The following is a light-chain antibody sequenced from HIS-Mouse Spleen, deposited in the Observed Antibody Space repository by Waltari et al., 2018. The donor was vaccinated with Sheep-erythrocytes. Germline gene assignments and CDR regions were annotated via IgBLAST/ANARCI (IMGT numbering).Light chain of an antibody. V-gene: IGLV2-11*01. Sequence: QSALTQPRSVSGSPGQSVTISCTRTSSHVAGYNYVSWYQQHPGKAPKLMLYDVSQRPAGVPDRFSGSKSGNTASLTISGLQAEDEADYCCCSYAGSYNHVFATGTKVTVL. CDR3: CSYAGSYNHV. CDR1: SSHVAGYNY. CDR2: DVS. J-gene: IGLJ1*01.